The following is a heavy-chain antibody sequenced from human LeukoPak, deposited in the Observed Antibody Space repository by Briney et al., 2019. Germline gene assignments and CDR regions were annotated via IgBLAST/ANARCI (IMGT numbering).Heavy chain of an antibody. Sequence: PGGSLRLSCAASGFTFSSYAMHWVRQAPGKGLEWVAVISYDGSNKYYADSVKGRFTISRDNSKNTLYLQMNSLRAEDTAVYYCARDLRGWELLQYAFDIWGQGTMVTVSS. V-gene: IGHV3-30-3*01. D-gene: IGHD1-26*01. CDR3: ARDLRGWELLQYAFDI. CDR2: ISYDGSNK. J-gene: IGHJ3*02. CDR1: GFTFSSYA.